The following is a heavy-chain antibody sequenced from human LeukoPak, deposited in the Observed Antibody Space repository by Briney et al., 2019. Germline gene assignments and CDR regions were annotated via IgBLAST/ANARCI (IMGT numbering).Heavy chain of an antibody. D-gene: IGHD6-19*01. CDR2: IYHSGST. CDR3: ARGPNYSSGWFVFDY. J-gene: IGHJ4*02. CDR1: GGSISSGGYS. V-gene: IGHV4-30-2*01. Sequence: SQTLSLTCAVSGGSISSGGYSWSWIRQPPGKGLVWVGYIYHSGSTYYNPSLKSRVTISVDRSKNQFSLKLSSVTAADTAVYYCARGPNYSSGWFVFDYWGQGTLVTVSS.